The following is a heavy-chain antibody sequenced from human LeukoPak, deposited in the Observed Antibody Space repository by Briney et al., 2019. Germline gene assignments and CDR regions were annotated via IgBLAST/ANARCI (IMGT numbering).Heavy chain of an antibody. V-gene: IGHV1-69*13. D-gene: IGHD4-17*01. J-gene: IGHJ4*02. CDR3: AREGPTVTTLHVDY. Sequence: ASVKVSCKASGYTFTSCAMNWVRQAPGQGLEWMGGIIPIFGTANYAQKFQGRVTITADESTSTAYMELSSLRSDDTAVYYCAREGPTVTTLHVDYWGQGTLVTVSS. CDR1: GYTFTSCA. CDR2: IIPIFGTA.